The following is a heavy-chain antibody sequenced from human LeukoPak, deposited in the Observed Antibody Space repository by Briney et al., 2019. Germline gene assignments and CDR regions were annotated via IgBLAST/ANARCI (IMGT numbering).Heavy chain of an antibody. CDR3: ARDRVVRYAFDI. D-gene: IGHD3-10*01. J-gene: IGHJ3*02. CDR2: IYSGGST. V-gene: IGHV3-53*01. CDR1: GFTVSSNY. Sequence: GGSLRLSCAASGFTVSSNYMSWVRQAPGKGLEWVSVIYSGGSTYYADSVKGRFTISRDNSKNTLYLQMNSLRAEDTAVYYCARDRVVRYAFDIWGQGTMVTVSS.